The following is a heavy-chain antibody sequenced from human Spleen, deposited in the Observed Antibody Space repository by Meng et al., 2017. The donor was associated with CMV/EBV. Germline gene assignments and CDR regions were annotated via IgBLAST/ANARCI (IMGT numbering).Heavy chain of an antibody. J-gene: IGHJ6*02. CDR1: GFTFSSFW. D-gene: IGHD6-6*01. V-gene: IGHV3-NL1*01. CDR3: AKDGLRWEYSSSSRYYYGMDV. CDR2: ISGSGGDT. Sequence: GESLKISCAASGFTFSSFWMHWVRQAPGKGLVWVSAISGSGGDTFYVDSVKGRFTISRDNSKNTLYLQMNSLRAEDTAVYYCAKDGLRWEYSSSSRYYYGMDVWGQGTTVTVSS.